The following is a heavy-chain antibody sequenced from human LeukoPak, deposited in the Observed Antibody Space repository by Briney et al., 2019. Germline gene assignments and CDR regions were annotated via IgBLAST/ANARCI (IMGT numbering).Heavy chain of an antibody. CDR2: IYYSGST. CDR3: ARGGWYPIN. CDR1: GGSISGSSYY. D-gene: IGHD3-16*01. V-gene: IGHV4-39*01. Sequence: SETLSLTCTVSGGSISGSSYYWGWIRQPPGKGLEWIGSIYYSGSTYYNPSLKSRVTISVDTSKNQFSLKLSSVTAADTAVYYCARGGWYPINWGQGTLVTVSS. J-gene: IGHJ4*02.